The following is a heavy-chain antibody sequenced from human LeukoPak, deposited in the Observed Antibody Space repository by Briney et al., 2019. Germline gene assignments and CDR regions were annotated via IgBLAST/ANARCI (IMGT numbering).Heavy chain of an antibody. J-gene: IGHJ3*02. CDR3: AKDNGYKECAFDI. V-gene: IGHV3-21*04. CDR1: ASTFSSYT. Sequence: GGSLRLSCSVSASTFSSYTMSWVRQAPGKGLEWVSLISATGTYIYYADSMKGRFTISRDNAKNSLYLQMNSLRAEDTAVYYCAKDNGYKECAFDIWGQGTMVTVSS. CDR2: ISATGTYI. D-gene: IGHD5-18*01.